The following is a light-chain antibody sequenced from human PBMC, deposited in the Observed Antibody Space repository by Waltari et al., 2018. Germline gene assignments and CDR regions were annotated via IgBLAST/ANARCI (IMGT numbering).Light chain of an antibody. V-gene: IGKV1-33*01. CDR1: QDIRKN. CDR2: DAS. J-gene: IGKJ4*01. Sequence: DIQMTQSPSSLSASVGERVTITCQASQDIRKNLNWFHQKPGKAPQVLIFDASNSQAAVPSRFSGSGSGTDFAFTIGSLQPEDIGTNYCQQYANLPLTFGGGTRVEIK. CDR3: QQYANLPLT.